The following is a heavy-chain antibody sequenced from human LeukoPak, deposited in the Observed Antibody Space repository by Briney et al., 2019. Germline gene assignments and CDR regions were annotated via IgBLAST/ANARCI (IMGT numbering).Heavy chain of an antibody. CDR2: IYPGDSDT. Sequence: GESLKISCKGSGYSFTSYWIGWVRQMPGKGLEWMGIIYPGDSDTRYSPSFQGQVTISADKSISTAYLLWSSLKASDTAMYYCARQVHTYYYGSSGYYGYWGQGTLVTVSS. CDR3: ARQVHTYYYGSSGYYGY. J-gene: IGHJ4*02. V-gene: IGHV5-51*01. D-gene: IGHD3-22*01. CDR1: GYSFTSYW.